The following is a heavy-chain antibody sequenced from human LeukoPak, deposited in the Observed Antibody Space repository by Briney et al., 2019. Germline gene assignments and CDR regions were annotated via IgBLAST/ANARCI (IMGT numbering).Heavy chain of an antibody. CDR2: INYSGST. V-gene: IGHV4-39*01. Sequence: SETLSLTCTVSGDSISSSGYYRGWIRQPPGKGLEWIGSINYSGSTYYNPSRKSRVTTSVDTSKNQFSLKLPSVTAADTAVYYCARHAGGIAASGTRPFDYWGQGTLVTVSS. CDR1: GDSISSSGYY. J-gene: IGHJ4*02. D-gene: IGHD6-13*01. CDR3: ARHAGGIAASGTRPFDY.